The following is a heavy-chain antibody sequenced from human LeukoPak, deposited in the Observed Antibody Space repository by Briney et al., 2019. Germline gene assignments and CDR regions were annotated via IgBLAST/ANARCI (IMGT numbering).Heavy chain of an antibody. D-gene: IGHD6-19*01. CDR1: GFTFTDYW. V-gene: IGHV3-74*01. CDR2: IHSDGITS. CDR3: ARGGVGCFDY. Sequence: GGSLRLSCTTSGFTFTDYWIHWVRHSPGTGLVRVAHIHSDGITSSYADYVKGRFTISRDNARNTVALQMNSLKAEDTAVYYCARGGVGCFDYWGQGALVTVSS. J-gene: IGHJ4*02.